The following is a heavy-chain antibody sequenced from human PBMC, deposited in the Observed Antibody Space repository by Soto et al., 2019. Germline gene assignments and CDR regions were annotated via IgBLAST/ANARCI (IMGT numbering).Heavy chain of an antibody. CDR3: ARNDYSYAQRNFDY. CDR1: GGSISSSSYY. V-gene: IGHV4-39*01. D-gene: IGHD5-18*01. Sequence: PSETLSLTCTVSGGSISSSSYYWGWIRQPPGKGLEWIGSIYYSGSTYYNPSLKSRVTISVDTSKNQFSLKLSSVTAADTAVYYCARNDYSYAQRNFDYWGQGTLVTVSS. J-gene: IGHJ4*02. CDR2: IYYSGST.